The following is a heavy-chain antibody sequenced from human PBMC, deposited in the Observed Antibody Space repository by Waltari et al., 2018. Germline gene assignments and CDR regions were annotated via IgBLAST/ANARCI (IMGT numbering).Heavy chain of an antibody. CDR2: IYSGGST. CDR1: GYSFTSYW. J-gene: IGHJ4*02. CDR3: AKDLRGDDGDY. D-gene: IGHD2-21*02. Sequence: EVQLVQSGAEVKKPGESLKISCKGSGYSFTSYWIGWVRQAPGKGLEWVSVIYSGGSTYYADSVKGRFTISRDNSKNTLYLQMNSLRAEDTAVYYCAKDLRGDDGDYWGQGTLVSVSS. V-gene: IGHV3-23*03.